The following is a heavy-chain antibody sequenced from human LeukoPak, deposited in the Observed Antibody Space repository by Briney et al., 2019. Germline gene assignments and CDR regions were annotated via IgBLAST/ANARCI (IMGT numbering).Heavy chain of an antibody. CDR2: INPNSGGT. CDR1: GYTFTGYY. J-gene: IGHJ4*02. D-gene: IGHD3-10*01. V-gene: IGHV1-2*02. Sequence: GASVKVSCKASGYTFTGYYMHWVRQAPGQGLEWMGWINPNSGGTNYAQKFQGRVTMTRDTSISTAYMELSRLRSDDTAVYYCARHFYYGSGSPTYYFDYWGQGTLVTVSS. CDR3: ARHFYYGSGSPTYYFDY.